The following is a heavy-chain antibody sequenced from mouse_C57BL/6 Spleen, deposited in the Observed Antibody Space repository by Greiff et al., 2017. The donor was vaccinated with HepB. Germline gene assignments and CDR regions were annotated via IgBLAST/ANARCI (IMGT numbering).Heavy chain of an antibody. Sequence: VQLKESGGDLVKPGGSLKLSCAASGFTFSSYGMSWVRQTPDKRLEWVATISSGGSYTYYPDSVKGRFTISRDNAKNTLYLQMSSLKSEDTAMYYCARRVTRGYFDYWGQGTTLTVSS. CDR3: ARRVTRGYFDY. CDR2: ISSGGSYT. V-gene: IGHV5-6*01. CDR1: GFTFSSYG. D-gene: IGHD2-3*01. J-gene: IGHJ2*01.